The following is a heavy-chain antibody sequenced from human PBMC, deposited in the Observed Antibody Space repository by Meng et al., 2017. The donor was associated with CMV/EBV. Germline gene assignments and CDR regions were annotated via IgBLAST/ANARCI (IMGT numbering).Heavy chain of an antibody. J-gene: IGHJ5*02. Sequence: HVQTPAWCAGLLKPSETLSLTCAVYGGSFSGYYWSWIRQPPGKGLEWIGEINHSGSTNYNPSLKSRVTISVDTSKNQFSLKLSSVTAADTAVYYCARGSRRLPRFNWFDPWGQGTLVTVSS. D-gene: IGHD3-3*01. CDR2: INHSGST. CDR1: GGSFSGYY. CDR3: ARGSRRLPRFNWFDP. V-gene: IGHV4-34*01.